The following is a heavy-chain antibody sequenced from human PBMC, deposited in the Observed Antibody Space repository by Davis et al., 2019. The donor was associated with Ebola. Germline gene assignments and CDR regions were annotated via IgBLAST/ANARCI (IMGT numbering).Heavy chain of an antibody. CDR1: GGSISSYY. CDR3: ARLRGYPNWFDP. Sequence: MPGGSLRLSCTVSGGSISSYYWSWIRQPPGKGLEWIGYIYYSGSTNYNPSLKSRVTISVDTSKNQFSLKLSSVTAADTAVYYCARLRGYPNWFDPWGQGTLVTVSS. D-gene: IGHD3-16*02. CDR2: IYYSGST. V-gene: IGHV4-59*01. J-gene: IGHJ5*02.